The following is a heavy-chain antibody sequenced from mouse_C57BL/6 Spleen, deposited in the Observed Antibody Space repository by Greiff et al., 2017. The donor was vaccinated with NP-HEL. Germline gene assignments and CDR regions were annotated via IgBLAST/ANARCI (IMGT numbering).Heavy chain of an antibody. V-gene: IGHV1-72*01. J-gene: IGHJ4*01. CDR3: ARGGFITTVVAPFTGAMDY. CDR1: GYTFTSYW. CDR2: IDPNSGGT. Sequence: VQLQQPGAELVKPGASVKLSCKASGYTFTSYWMHWVKQRPGRGLEWIGRIDPNSGGTKYNEKFKSKATLTVDKPSSTAYMQLSSLTSEDSAVYYCARGGFITTVVAPFTGAMDYWGQGTSVTVSS. D-gene: IGHD1-1*01.